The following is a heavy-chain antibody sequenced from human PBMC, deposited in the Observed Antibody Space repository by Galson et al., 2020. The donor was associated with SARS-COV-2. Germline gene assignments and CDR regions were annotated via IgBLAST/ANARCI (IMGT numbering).Heavy chain of an antibody. Sequence: SETLSLTCTVSGGSISSYYWSWIRQSPGKGLEWIGYIYYSGSTNYNPSLKSRVTISVDTSKNQFSLKLSSVTAADTAVYYCARETVPRECSGGSGYMYYYGMDVGGQGTTVTVSS. CDR3: ARETVPRECSGGSGYMYYYGMDV. D-gene: IGHD2-15*01. J-gene: IGHJ6*02. CDR2: IYYSGST. V-gene: IGHV4-59*01. CDR1: GGSISSYY.